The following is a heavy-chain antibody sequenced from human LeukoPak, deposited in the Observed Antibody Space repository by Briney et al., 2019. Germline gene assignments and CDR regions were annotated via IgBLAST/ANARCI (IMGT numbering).Heavy chain of an antibody. D-gene: IGHD3-22*01. J-gene: IGHJ4*02. V-gene: IGHV3-33*06. CDR3: AKGTYYYDSSGYAFDY. Sequence: RPGGSLRLSCAASGFTFDDYGMSWVRHAPGKGLEWVAVIWYDGSNKYYADSVKGRFTISRDNSKNTLYLQMNSLRAEDTAVYYCAKGTYYYDSSGYAFDYWGQGTLVTVSS. CDR1: GFTFDDYG. CDR2: IWYDGSNK.